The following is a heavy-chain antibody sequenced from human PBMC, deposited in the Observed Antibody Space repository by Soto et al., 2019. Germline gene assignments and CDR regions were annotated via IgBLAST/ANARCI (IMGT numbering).Heavy chain of an antibody. J-gene: IGHJ4*02. CDR3: ARSQLVGATRALDY. Sequence: SSETLSLTSTVSGGSISSYYCSWIRQHPGKGLEWIGYIYYSGSTNYIPSLKSRVTISVDTSKNQFSLKLSSVTAAATAVYYCARSQLVGATRALDYWGQGTLVTVCS. D-gene: IGHD1-26*01. V-gene: IGHV4-59*01. CDR1: GGSISSYY. CDR2: IYYSGST.